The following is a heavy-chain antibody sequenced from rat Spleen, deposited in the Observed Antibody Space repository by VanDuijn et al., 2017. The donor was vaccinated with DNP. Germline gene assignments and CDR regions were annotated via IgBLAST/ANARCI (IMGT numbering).Heavy chain of an antibody. CDR3: ARHRTIMPYYYAMDA. CDR2: IIYDDSRT. Sequence: EVQLVESGGGLVQPGRSLKLSCVGSGFTFSDYYMAWVRQAPKKGLEWVATIIYDDSRTYYRDSVKGRFTISRDNAKSTLYLQVDSLRSEDTATYYCARHRTIMPYYYAMDAWGQGASVTVSS. V-gene: IGHV5-7*01. J-gene: IGHJ4*01. D-gene: IGHD1-12*01. CDR1: GFTFSDYY.